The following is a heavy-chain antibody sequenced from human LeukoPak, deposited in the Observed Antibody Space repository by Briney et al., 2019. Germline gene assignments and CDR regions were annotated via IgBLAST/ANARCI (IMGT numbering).Heavy chain of an antibody. D-gene: IGHD3-16*02. CDR1: GYTFTSYD. CDR2: MNPNSGNT. CDR3: ARGPLVRLPSSFDP. J-gene: IGHJ5*02. V-gene: IGHV1-8*01. Sequence: ASVNLSFKSSGYTFTSYDINWVRQATGQGLEWMGWMNPNSGNTGSAQRFQGRITMTRDTSISTAYMELSSLRSEDTAVYYCARGPLVRLPSSFDPWGQGTLVTVSS.